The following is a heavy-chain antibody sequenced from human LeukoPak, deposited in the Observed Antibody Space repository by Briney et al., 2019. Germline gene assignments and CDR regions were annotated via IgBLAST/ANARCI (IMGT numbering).Heavy chain of an antibody. CDR2: IIPIFGTA. Sequence: GASVKVSCKASGYTFSSYAISWVRQAPGQGLEWMGGIIPIFGTANYAQKFQGRVTITTDESTSTAYMELSSLRSEDTAVYYCARDFVRGVIIIYAFDIWGQGTMVTVSS. D-gene: IGHD3-10*01. CDR3: ARDFVRGVIIIYAFDI. J-gene: IGHJ3*02. V-gene: IGHV1-69*05. CDR1: GYTFSSYA.